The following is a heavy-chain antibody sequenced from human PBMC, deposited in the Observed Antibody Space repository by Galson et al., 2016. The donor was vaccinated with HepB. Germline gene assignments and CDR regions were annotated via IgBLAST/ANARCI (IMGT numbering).Heavy chain of an antibody. Sequence: SVKVSCKASGYTFTSYGNSWVRQAPGQGLEWMGWISAYNGNTYYAQKLQGRVTMTTDTSTSTVYMELRSLRSDDTAVYYCARNAQDSPYYGMDVWGQGTTVTVSS. J-gene: IGHJ6*02. CDR1: GYTFTSYG. D-gene: IGHD2-15*01. CDR3: ARNAQDSPYYGMDV. CDR2: ISAYNGNT. V-gene: IGHV1-18*01.